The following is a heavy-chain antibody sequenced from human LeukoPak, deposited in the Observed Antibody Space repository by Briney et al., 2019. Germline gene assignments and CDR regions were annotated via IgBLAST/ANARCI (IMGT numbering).Heavy chain of an antibody. V-gene: IGHV4-59*08. CDR1: GGSISSYY. CDR2: IYYSGST. D-gene: IGHD2/OR15-2a*01. J-gene: IGHJ4*02. CDR3: AGHHPRNTVDF. Sequence: TPSETLSLTCTVSGGSISSYYWSWIRQPPGKGLEWIGYIYYSGSTNYNPSLKSRVTISVDTSKNQFSLKLSSVTAADTAVYYCAGHHPRNTVDFWGQGTLVTVSS.